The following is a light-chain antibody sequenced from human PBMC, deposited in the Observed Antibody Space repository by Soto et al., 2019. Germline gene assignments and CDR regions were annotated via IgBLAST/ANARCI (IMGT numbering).Light chain of an antibody. CDR1: SSNIGSNY. CDR3: CSYAGSYTFVV. CDR2: RNN. Sequence: QSVLTQPPSASGTPGQRVTISCSGSSSNIGSNYVYWYQQLPGTAPKLLIYRNNQRPSGVPDRFSGSKSGTSASLAISGLQAEDEADYYCCSYAGSYTFVVFGGGTKLTVL. J-gene: IGLJ2*01. V-gene: IGLV1-47*01.